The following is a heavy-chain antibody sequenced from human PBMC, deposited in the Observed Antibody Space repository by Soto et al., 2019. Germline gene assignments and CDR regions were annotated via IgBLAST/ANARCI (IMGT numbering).Heavy chain of an antibody. CDR2: IYYSGST. J-gene: IGHJ4*02. CDR3: ARRWGRVFDY. Sequence: SETLCLTCTVSGGSISSYYWSWIRQPPGKGLECIGYIYYSGSTNYNPSLKSRVTISVDTSKNQFSLKLSSVTAADTAVYYCARRWGRVFDYWGQGTLVTVSS. CDR1: GGSISSYY. V-gene: IGHV4-59*08. D-gene: IGHD1-26*01.